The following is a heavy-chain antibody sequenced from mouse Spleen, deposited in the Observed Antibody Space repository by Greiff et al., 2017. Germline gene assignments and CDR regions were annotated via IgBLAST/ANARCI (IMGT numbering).Heavy chain of an antibody. CDR3: AREGLITTVYDY. D-gene: IGHD1-1*01. CDR2: IYPGSGNT. Sequence: LQESGAELVRPGASVKLSCKASGYTFTDYYINWVKQRPGQGLEWIARIYPGSGNTYYNEKFKGKATLTAEKSSSTAYMQLSSLTSEDSAVYFCAREGLITTVYDYWGQGTTLTVSS. CDR1: GYTFTDYY. J-gene: IGHJ2*01. V-gene: IGHV1-76*01.